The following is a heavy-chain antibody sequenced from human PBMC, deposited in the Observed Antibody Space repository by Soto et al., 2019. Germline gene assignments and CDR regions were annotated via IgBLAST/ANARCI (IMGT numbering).Heavy chain of an antibody. Sequence: EVQLLESGGGLVQPGGSLRLSCAASGFTFSSYAMSWVRQAPGKGLEWVSVISGSGGRINYADSVKGRFTISRDNSKNTLDLQMNSLRGEDTAVYYCAKPNLYCSSTSCYDYWGQGTLVTVSS. V-gene: IGHV3-23*01. J-gene: IGHJ4*02. CDR1: GFTFSSYA. D-gene: IGHD2-2*01. CDR2: ISGSGGRI. CDR3: AKPNLYCSSTSCYDY.